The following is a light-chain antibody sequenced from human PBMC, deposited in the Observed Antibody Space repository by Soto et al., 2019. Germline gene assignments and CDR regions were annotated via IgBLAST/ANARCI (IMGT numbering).Light chain of an antibody. CDR2: GAS. J-gene: IGKJ1*01. CDR3: QQYNDWPQT. CDR1: QSVGSN. V-gene: IGKV3-15*01. Sequence: EIVLTQSPATLSSSPGETATLSCRASQSVGSNLAWYQQKPGQAPRLLIYGASTRATGIPDTFSGSGTATAFTLTISSLQYDDLAVYYCQQYNDWPQTFGQGTKVDIK.